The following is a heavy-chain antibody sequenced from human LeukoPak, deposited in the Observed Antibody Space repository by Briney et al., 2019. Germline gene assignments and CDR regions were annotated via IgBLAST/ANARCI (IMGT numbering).Heavy chain of an antibody. V-gene: IGHV4-59*01. D-gene: IGHD4-17*01. Sequence: SETLSLTCTVSGGSISSYYWSWIRQPPGKGLEWIGYIYYSGSTNYNPSLKSRVTISVDTSKNQFSPKLSSVTAADTAVYYCARGDYVPYPYYFDYWGQGTLVTVSS. CDR2: IYYSGST. CDR3: ARGDYVPYPYYFDY. CDR1: GGSISSYY. J-gene: IGHJ4*02.